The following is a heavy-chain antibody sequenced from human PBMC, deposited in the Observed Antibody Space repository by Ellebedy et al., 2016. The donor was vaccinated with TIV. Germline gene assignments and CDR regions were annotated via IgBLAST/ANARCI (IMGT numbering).Heavy chain of an antibody. D-gene: IGHD6-13*01. V-gene: IGHV4-34*01. CDR2: INHSGST. J-gene: IGHJ2*01. Sequence: MPGGSLRLSCTVSGGSISSYYWSWIRQPPGKGLEWIGEINHSGSTNYNPSLKSRVTISVDTSKNQCSLKLSSVTAADTAVYYCARAAAGGGLYWYFDLWGRGTLVTVSS. CDR1: GGSISSYY. CDR3: ARAAAGGGLYWYFDL.